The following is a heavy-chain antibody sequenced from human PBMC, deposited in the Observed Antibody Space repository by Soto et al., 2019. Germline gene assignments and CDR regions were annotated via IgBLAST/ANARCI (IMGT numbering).Heavy chain of an antibody. V-gene: IGHV3-23*01. CDR3: AKALPTYYYDSSGYDAFDI. Sequence: EVQLLESGGGLVQPGGSLRLSCAASGFTFSSYAMSCVRQAPGKGLEWVSGISGSGGSTYYADSVKGRFTISRDNSKNTLYLQMNSLRAEDTALYYCAKALPTYYYDSSGYDAFDIWGQGTMVTVSS. J-gene: IGHJ3*02. CDR1: GFTFSSYA. D-gene: IGHD3-22*01. CDR2: ISGSGGST.